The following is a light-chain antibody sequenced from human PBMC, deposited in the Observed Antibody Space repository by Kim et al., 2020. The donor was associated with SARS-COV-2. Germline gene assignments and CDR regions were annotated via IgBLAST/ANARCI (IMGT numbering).Light chain of an antibody. J-gene: IGLJ1*01. V-gene: IGLV4-69*01. CDR1: MGHRSYP. CDR2: VNSEGSQ. CDR3: QTWGSGIHV. Sequence: PGQPPATRSMGHRSYPIAWHQQQPEKGPRYLMKVNSEGSQTKWDGIPDRFSGSTSGTERYLTISSLQSEDEADYYCQTWGSGIHVFGTGTKVTVL.